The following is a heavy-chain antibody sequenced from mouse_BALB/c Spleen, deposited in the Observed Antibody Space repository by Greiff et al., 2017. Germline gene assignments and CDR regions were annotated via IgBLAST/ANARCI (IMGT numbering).Heavy chain of an antibody. J-gene: IGHJ3*01. Sequence: EVMLVESGGGLVKPGGSLKLSCAASGFTFSDYYMYWVRQTPEKRLEWVATISDGGSYTYYPDSVKGRFTISRDNAKNNLYLQMSSLKSEDTAMYYCARDQDYGSEGNSAYWGQGTLVTVSA. CDR2: ISDGGSYT. CDR3: ARDQDYGSEGNSAY. V-gene: IGHV5-4*02. CDR1: GFTFSDYY. D-gene: IGHD1-1*01.